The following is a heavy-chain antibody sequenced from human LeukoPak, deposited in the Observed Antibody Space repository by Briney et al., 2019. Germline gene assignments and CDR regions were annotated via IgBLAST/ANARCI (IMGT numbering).Heavy chain of an antibody. J-gene: IGHJ4*02. CDR3: ARDRIAAGYYFDY. CDR1: GFTFSSYA. V-gene: IGHV3-30-3*01. Sequence: GGSLRLSCAASGFTFSSYAMHWVRQAPGKGLEWVAVISYDGSNKYYADSVKGRFTISRDNSKNTLYLQMNSLRAEDTAVYYCARDRIAAGYYFDYWGQGTLVTVSS. D-gene: IGHD6-13*01. CDR2: ISYDGSNK.